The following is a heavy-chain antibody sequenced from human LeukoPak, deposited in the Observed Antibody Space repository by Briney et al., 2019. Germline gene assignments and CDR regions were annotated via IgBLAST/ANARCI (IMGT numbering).Heavy chain of an antibody. CDR3: ARGVLDYSDAFDI. V-gene: IGHV3-7*01. D-gene: IGHD4-11*01. CDR1: GFTFSRYS. Sequence: GRSLRLSCAASGFTFSRYSMSWVRQAPGKGPEWVANIKQDGSDKYYVDSVKGRFTISRDNAKNSLYLQMNSLRAEDTAVYYCARGVLDYSDAFDIWGQGTMVTVSS. CDR2: IKQDGSDK. J-gene: IGHJ3*02.